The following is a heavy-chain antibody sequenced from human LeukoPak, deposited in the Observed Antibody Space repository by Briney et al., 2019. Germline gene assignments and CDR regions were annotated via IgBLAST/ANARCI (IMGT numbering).Heavy chain of an antibody. CDR3: ARDLSGTWTFDY. J-gene: IGHJ4*02. Sequence: PGGSLRLSCATSGFTFSSHSMHWVPPAPGKGLECVAVLSYGENNKRYADSVKGRFTISRDNSKSTLYLQMDGLTPEDTAVYYCARDLSGTWTFDYWGQGTLVTVSS. CDR2: LSYGENNK. CDR1: GFTFSSHS. V-gene: IGHV3-30-3*01. D-gene: IGHD1-26*01.